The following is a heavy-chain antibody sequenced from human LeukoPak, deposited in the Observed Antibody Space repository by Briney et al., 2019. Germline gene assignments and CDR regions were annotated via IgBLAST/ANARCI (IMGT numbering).Heavy chain of an antibody. Sequence: GGSLRLSCAASRFTLSNSGMHWVRQAPGKGLEWVAVISHDESDKYYADFVKGRFTISRDNAKNSLYLQMNSLRAEDTAVYYCAKDSSGWYVGPPDYWGQGTLVTVSS. CDR2: ISHDESDK. V-gene: IGHV3-30*18. J-gene: IGHJ4*02. CDR1: RFTLSNSG. CDR3: AKDSSGWYVGPPDY. D-gene: IGHD6-19*01.